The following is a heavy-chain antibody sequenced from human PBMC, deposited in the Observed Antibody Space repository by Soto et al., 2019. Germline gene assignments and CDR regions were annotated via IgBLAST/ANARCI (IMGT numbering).Heavy chain of an antibody. CDR2: ISAYNGNT. J-gene: IGHJ3*02. V-gene: IGHV1-18*03. CDR1: GYTFTIYG. D-gene: IGHD3-9*01. Sequence: ASVKVSCKASGYTFTIYGISWVRQAPGQGLEWMGWISAYNGNTNYAQKLQGRVTMTTDTSTSTAYMELRSLRSDDMAVYYCARDYRLGDILTDDDAFDIWGQGTMVTVSS. CDR3: ARDYRLGDILTDDDAFDI.